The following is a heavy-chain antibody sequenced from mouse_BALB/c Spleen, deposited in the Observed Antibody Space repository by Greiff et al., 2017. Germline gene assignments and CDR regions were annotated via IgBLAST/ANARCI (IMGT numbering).Heavy chain of an antibody. Sequence: QVQLQQSGAELARPGASVKLSCKASGYTFTDYYINWVKQRTGQGLEWIGEIYPGSGNTYYNEKFKGKATLTADKSSSTAYMQLSSLTSEDSAVYFCARGGYDDYWGQGTTLTVSS. J-gene: IGHJ2*01. D-gene: IGHD2-2*01. CDR1: GYTFTDYY. CDR3: ARGGYDDY. CDR2: IYPGSGNT. V-gene: IGHV1-77*01.